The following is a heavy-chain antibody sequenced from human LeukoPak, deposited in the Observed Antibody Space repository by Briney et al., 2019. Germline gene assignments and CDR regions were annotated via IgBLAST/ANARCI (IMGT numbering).Heavy chain of an antibody. CDR3: ATSTGYSSTCYIDY. Sequence: GASVKVSCTASGYTFTSCDINWVRQATGQGLEWMGWMNPNSGNTGYAQKFQGRVTITRDTSISTAYMELSSLTSEDTAVYYCATSTGYSSTCYIDYWGQGNLFSVSS. V-gene: IGHV1-8*03. CDR1: GYTFTSCD. CDR2: MNPNSGNT. J-gene: IGHJ4*02. D-gene: IGHD6-13*01.